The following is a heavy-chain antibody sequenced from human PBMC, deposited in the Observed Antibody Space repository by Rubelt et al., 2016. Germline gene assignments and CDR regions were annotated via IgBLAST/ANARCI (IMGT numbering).Heavy chain of an antibody. CDR1: GFTFSTYW. D-gene: IGHD6-19*01. V-gene: IGHV3-74*01. Sequence: EVQLVESGGGLVQPGGSLRLSCAASGFTFSTYWMHWVRQAPGKGPVWVARINSDGSSTSYVDSVKGRFTISRDNAKNTLYLQMYRLRAEDTAVYYCAKILGIPVAGPFWGQGTLVTVSS. CDR2: INSDGSST. CDR3: AKILGIPVAGPF. J-gene: IGHJ4*02.